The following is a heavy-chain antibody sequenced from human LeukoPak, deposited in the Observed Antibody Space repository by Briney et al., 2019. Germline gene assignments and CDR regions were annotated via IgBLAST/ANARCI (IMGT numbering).Heavy chain of an antibody. Sequence: SVKVSCKASGGTFSSYAISWVRQAPGQGLEWMGGIIPIFGTANYAQKFQGRVTITTDESTSTAYMELSSLRSEDTAVYYCARTYYYDSSGYYQDLFFDYWGQGTLVTVSS. V-gene: IGHV1-69*05. CDR2: IIPIFGTA. J-gene: IGHJ4*02. CDR1: GGTFSSYA. D-gene: IGHD3-22*01. CDR3: ARTYYYDSSGYYQDLFFDY.